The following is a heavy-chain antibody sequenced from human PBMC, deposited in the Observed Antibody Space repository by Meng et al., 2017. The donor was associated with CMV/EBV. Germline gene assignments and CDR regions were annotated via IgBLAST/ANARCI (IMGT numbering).Heavy chain of an antibody. CDR1: GGSISSSTYY. D-gene: IGHD3-3*01. Sequence: LMDPGPGLVKPSETLSLTCPVSGGSISSSTYYWGWIRQPPGKGLEWIGSIYYSGSTYYNPSLKSRVTISVDTSKNQFSLKLSSVTAADTAVYYCASRITIFGVVTAFDPWGQGTLVTVSS. V-gene: IGHV4-39*07. CDR3: ASRITIFGVVTAFDP. J-gene: IGHJ5*02. CDR2: IYYSGST.